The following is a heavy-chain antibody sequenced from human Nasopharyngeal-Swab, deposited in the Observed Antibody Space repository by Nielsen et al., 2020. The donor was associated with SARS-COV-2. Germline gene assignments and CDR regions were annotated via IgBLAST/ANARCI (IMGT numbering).Heavy chain of an antibody. D-gene: IGHD4-17*01. J-gene: IGHJ5*02. CDR3: ARALSARTTFNCLGP. CDR2: IDPNTGGT. V-gene: IGHV1-2*06. CDR1: GYIFTDYY. Sequence: AAVKVSCKTSGYIFTDYYIHWVRQAPGQGLEWMGRIDPNTGGTSSAQIFQGRVTMTRDTSISTVYIEVTSLTSEDTAVYYCARALSARTTFNCLGPWGQGTLVTVSS.